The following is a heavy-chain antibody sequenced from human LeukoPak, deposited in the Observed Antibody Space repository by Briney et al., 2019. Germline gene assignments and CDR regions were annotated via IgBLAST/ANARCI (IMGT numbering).Heavy chain of an antibody. CDR3: ARDRSYGISYYFDY. CDR2: IYHSGST. D-gene: IGHD5-18*01. J-gene: IGHJ4*02. CDR1: GGSISSSNW. V-gene: IGHV4-4*02. Sequence: SETLSLTCAVSGGSISSSNWWSWVRQPPGKGLEWIGEIYHSGSTNYNPSLKSRVTISVDTSKNQFSLKLSSVTAADTAVYYCARDRSYGISYYFDYWGQGTLVTVSS.